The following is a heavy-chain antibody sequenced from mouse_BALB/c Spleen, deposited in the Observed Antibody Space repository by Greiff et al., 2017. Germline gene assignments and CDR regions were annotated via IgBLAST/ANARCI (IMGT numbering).Heavy chain of an antibody. CDR1: GFTFSSYA. Sequence: EVQGVESGGGLVKPGGSLKLSCAASGFTFSSYAMSWVRQSPEKRLEWVAEISSGGSYTYYPDTVTGRFTISRDNAKNTLYLEMSSLRSEDTAMYYCARDYSYYGSSYAMDYGGQGTSVTVPA. D-gene: IGHD1-1*01. V-gene: IGHV5-9-4*01. CDR2: ISSGGSYT. CDR3: ARDYSYYGSSYAMDY. J-gene: IGHJ4*01.